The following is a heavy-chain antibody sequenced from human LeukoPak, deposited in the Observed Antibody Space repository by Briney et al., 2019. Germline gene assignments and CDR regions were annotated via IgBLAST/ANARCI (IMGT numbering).Heavy chain of an antibody. CDR3: ARVPTYYYDSSGPPGRRVDPEPDY. V-gene: IGHV3-53*01. CDR1: GFTVSSNY. D-gene: IGHD3-22*01. CDR2: IYSGGST. Sequence: PGGSLRLSCAASGFTVSSNYMSWVRQAPGKGLEWVSVIYSGGSTYYADSVKGRFTISRDNSKNTLYLQMNSLRAEDTAVYYCARVPTYYYDSSGPPGRRVDPEPDYWGQGTLVTVSS. J-gene: IGHJ4*02.